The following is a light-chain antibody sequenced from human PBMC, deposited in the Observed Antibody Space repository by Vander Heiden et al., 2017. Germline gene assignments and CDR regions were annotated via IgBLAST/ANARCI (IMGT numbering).Light chain of an antibody. V-gene: IGKV3-11*01. Sequence: DIVLTQSPATLSLSPGERATLSCRASQSVSSYLAWYQQKPGQAPGLLIYDASNRATGIPARFSGSGSGTDFTLTISSLEPEDFAVYYCQQRSNRLLTFGGGTKVEIK. CDR3: QQRSNRLLT. CDR1: QSVSSY. J-gene: IGKJ4*01. CDR2: DAS.